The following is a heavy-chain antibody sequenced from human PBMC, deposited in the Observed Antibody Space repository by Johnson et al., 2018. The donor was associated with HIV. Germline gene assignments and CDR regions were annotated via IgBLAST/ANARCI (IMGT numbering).Heavy chain of an antibody. CDR3: AREQLVLGSFRSDAFDI. J-gene: IGHJ3*02. CDR2: ISYDGSNK. Sequence: QVQLVESGGGVVQPGRSLRLSCAASGFTFSSYAMHWVRQAPGKGLEWVAVISYDGSNKYYADSVKGRFTISRDNSKNTLYLQMNSLREEDTAVYYCAREQLVLGSFRSDAFDIWGQGTMVTVSS. D-gene: IGHD6-13*01. V-gene: IGHV3-30*04. CDR1: GFTFSSYA.